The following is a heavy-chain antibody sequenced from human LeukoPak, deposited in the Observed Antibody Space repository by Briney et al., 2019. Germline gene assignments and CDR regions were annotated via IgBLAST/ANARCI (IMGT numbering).Heavy chain of an antibody. D-gene: IGHD1-26*01. CDR1: GFTISRNY. V-gene: IGHV3-66*02. CDR2: IYSGGTT. CDR3: ARSWDARLNFDY. Sequence: EGSLRLSCAASGFTISRNYMNWVRQAPGKGLEWVAVIYSGGTTYYADSVKGRFTISRGNSKNTLYLQMDSLRVEDTAVYYCARSWDARLNFDYWGQGTLVTVSS. J-gene: IGHJ4*02.